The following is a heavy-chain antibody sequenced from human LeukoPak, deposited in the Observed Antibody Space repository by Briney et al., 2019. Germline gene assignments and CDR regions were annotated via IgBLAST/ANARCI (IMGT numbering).Heavy chain of an antibody. Sequence: GASVKVSCKASGYTFTSYDINWVRQATGQGLEWMGWMNPNSGNTGYAQKFQGRVTMTRNTSISTAYMELSSLRSEDTAVYYCARSYDILTGSTAEEDAADFDYWGQGTLVTVSS. V-gene: IGHV1-8*01. CDR3: ARSYDILTGSTAEEDAADFDY. D-gene: IGHD3-9*01. CDR2: MNPNSGNT. CDR1: GYTFTSYD. J-gene: IGHJ4*02.